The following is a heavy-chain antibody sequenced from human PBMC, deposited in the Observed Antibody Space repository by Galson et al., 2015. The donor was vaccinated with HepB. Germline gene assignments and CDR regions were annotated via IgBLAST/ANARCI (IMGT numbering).Heavy chain of an antibody. Sequence: SLRLSCAASGFTFSSYSMNWVRQAPGKGLEWVSYISSSSSTIYYADSVKGRFTISRDNAKNSLYLQMNSLRAEDTAVYYCARDRGSGWYVSSLRWFDPWGQGTLVTVSS. D-gene: IGHD6-19*01. CDR2: ISSSSSTI. J-gene: IGHJ5*02. CDR3: ARDRGSGWYVSSLRWFDP. V-gene: IGHV3-48*01. CDR1: GFTFSSYS.